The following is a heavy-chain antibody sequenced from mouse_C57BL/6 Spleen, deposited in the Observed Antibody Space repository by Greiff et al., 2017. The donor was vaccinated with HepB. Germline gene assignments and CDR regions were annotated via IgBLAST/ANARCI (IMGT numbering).Heavy chain of an antibody. CDR1: GYAFSSYW. Sequence: QVQLQQSGAELVKPGASVKISCKASGYAFSSYWMNWVKQRPGKGLEWIGQIYPGDGDTNYNGKFKGKATLTADKSSSTAYMQLSSLTSEDSAVYFCARGEIYYGNSTLYYYAMDYWGQGTSVTVSS. D-gene: IGHD2-1*01. CDR3: ARGEIYYGNSTLYYYAMDY. V-gene: IGHV1-80*01. CDR2: IYPGDGDT. J-gene: IGHJ4*01.